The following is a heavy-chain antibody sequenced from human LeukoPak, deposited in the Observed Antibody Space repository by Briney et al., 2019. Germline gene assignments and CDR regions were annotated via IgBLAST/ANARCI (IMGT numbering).Heavy chain of an antibody. Sequence: PGGSLRLSCAASGFSFSNYGMHWVRQAPGKGLEWVAIIWFDGSEKYYADSVKGRFTISRDNSKNTLYLQMDSLRADDTAVYYCAKDCYAGSGSYCHYGMDVWGRGTTVTVSS. V-gene: IGHV3-33*03. D-gene: IGHD3-10*01. CDR2: IWFDGSEK. CDR1: GFSFSNYG. J-gene: IGHJ6*02. CDR3: AKDCYAGSGSYCHYGMDV.